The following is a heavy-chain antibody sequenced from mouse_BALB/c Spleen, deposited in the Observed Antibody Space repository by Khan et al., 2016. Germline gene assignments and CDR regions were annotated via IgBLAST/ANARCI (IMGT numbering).Heavy chain of an antibody. CDR2: ISYSGGT. CDR3: ASYDVYYFDY. Sequence: EVKLEESGPSLVKPSQTLSLTCSVTGDSITSGYWNWIRKFPGNKLEYMGYISYSGGTYYNPSLKSRIYITRDTSKNQYFLQLNSVTPEDTATYXCASYDVYYFDYWGQGTTLTVSS. CDR1: GDSITSGY. J-gene: IGHJ2*01. V-gene: IGHV3-8*02.